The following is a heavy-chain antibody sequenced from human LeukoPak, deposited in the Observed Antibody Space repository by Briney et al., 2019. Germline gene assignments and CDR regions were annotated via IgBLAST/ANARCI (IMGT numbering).Heavy chain of an antibody. Sequence: GGSLRLSCAASGFTFSSYAMSWVRQAPGKGLEWVSAISSSGSSTYFADSVKGRCTISRDNSKNTLCLQMNSLRAEDTAVYYCAKGGLGYSYGPTDYWGQGTLVTVSS. D-gene: IGHD5-18*01. CDR2: ISSSGSST. V-gene: IGHV3-23*01. J-gene: IGHJ4*02. CDR3: AKGGLGYSYGPTDY. CDR1: GFTFSSYA.